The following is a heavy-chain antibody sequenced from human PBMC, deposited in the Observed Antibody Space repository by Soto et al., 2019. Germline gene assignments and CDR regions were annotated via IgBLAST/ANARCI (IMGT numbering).Heavy chain of an antibody. J-gene: IGHJ4*02. V-gene: IGHV4-39*01. CDR2: IYYSGST. Sequence: NPSETLSLTCTVSGGSISSSSYYWGWIRQPPGKGLEWIGSIYYSGSTYYNPSLKSRVTISVDTSKNQFSLKLSSVTAADTAVYYCARHADRLRFLEWLPNFDYWGQGTLVTVSS. D-gene: IGHD3-3*01. CDR1: GGSISSSSYY. CDR3: ARHADRLRFLEWLPNFDY.